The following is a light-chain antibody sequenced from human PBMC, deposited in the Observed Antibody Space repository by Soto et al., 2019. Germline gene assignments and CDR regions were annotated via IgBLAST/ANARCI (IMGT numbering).Light chain of an antibody. Sequence: DIQMTQSPSTLSASVGDRVTITCRASQTIFNWLAWYQRKPGRAPNLLIYDASSLQSGVPSTFSGSGSGTEFTLTISSLQPGDFATYYCQHYKMYSPWTFGQGTKVDIK. CDR2: DAS. J-gene: IGKJ1*01. CDR1: QTIFNW. V-gene: IGKV1-5*01. CDR3: QHYKMYSPWT.